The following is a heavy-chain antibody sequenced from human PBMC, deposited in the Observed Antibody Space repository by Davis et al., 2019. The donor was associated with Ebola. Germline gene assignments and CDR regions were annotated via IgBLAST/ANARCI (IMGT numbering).Heavy chain of an antibody. J-gene: IGHJ6*02. CDR3: ARARSSTSPNYYYYGMDV. Sequence: PSETLSLTCTVSGGSISSYYWSWIRQPPGKGLEWIGYIYYSGSTNYNPSLKGRVTISVDTSKNQFSLKLSSVTAADTAVYYCARARSSTSPNYYYYGMDVWGQGTTVTVSS. D-gene: IGHD2-2*01. CDR2: IYYSGST. V-gene: IGHV4-59*08. CDR1: GGSISSYY.